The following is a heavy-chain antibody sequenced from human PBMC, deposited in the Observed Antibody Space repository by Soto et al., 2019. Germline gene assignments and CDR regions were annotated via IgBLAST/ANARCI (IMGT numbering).Heavy chain of an antibody. J-gene: IGHJ4*02. D-gene: IGHD5-18*01. CDR2: ISGSGDNT. CDR1: GFTFTSYA. V-gene: IGHV3-23*01. CDR3: AKVSETTSIQHFDD. Sequence: EVQLLESGGGLVQPGGSLRLSCAASGFTFTSYAMSWVRQAPGKGLEWVSAISGSGDNTYYADSVEGRFTISRDSSKNTLYLQMNSLRAEDTALYYCAKVSETTSIQHFDDWGQGTLVTVSS.